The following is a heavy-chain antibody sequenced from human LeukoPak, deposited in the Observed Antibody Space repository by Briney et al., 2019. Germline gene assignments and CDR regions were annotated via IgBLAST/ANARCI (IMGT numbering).Heavy chain of an antibody. CDR3: ARGYSGYDVSWFDP. V-gene: IGHV4-34*01. CDR2: INHSGST. D-gene: IGHD5-12*01. Sequence: SETLSLTCAVYGGSFSGYHWSWIRQPPGKGLEWIGEINHSGSTNYNPSLKSRVTISVDTSKNQFSLKLSSVTAADTAVYYCARGYSGYDVSWFDPWGQGTLVTVSS. J-gene: IGHJ5*02. CDR1: GGSFSGYH.